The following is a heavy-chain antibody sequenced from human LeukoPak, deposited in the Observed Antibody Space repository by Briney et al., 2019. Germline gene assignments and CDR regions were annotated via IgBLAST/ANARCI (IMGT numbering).Heavy chain of an antibody. Sequence: SETLSLTCTVSGGSISNYYWSWIRQPPGKGLEWIGYIYYSGSTKYNPSLKSRVTISVDTSKNQFSLELRSVTAADTALYYCXRRLRGGRRYHYYYMDVWGKGTTVTISS. J-gene: IGHJ6*03. CDR2: IYYSGST. V-gene: IGHV4-59*08. CDR1: GGSISNYY. CDR3: XRRLRGGRRYHYYYMDV. D-gene: IGHD2-15*01.